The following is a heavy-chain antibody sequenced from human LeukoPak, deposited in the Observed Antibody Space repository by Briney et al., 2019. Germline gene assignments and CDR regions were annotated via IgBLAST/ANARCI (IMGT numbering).Heavy chain of an antibody. V-gene: IGHV4-38-2*02. CDR2: IHYSGST. J-gene: IGHJ4*02. CDR3: ARGFRGDNFDY. CDR1: GYSISGAYY. Sequence: SETLSLTCTVSGYSISGAYYWGWVRQPPGKGLEWIGTIHYSGSTSCNPSLESRVTISVDPSKNQFSLKVTSVTAADTAVYFCARGFRGDNFDYWGQGTLVTVSS. D-gene: IGHD7-27*01.